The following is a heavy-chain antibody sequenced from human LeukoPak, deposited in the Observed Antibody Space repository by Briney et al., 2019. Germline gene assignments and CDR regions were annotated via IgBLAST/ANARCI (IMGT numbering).Heavy chain of an antibody. CDR2: IYYSGST. D-gene: IGHD1-1*01. CDR3: ARDSVTGKDY. V-gene: IGHV4-31*03. J-gene: IGHJ4*02. Sequence: SQTLSLTCTVSGPSISSGGYYWGWLRQHPGKGLEWIGYIYYSGSTYYNPSLKSRVTISVDTSKKQFSLKLSSVTAADTAVYYCARDSVTGKDYWGQGTLVTVSS. CDR1: GPSISSGGYY.